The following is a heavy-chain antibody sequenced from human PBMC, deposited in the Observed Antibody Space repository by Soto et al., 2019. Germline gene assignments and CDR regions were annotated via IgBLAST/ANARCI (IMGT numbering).Heavy chain of an antibody. Sequence: ASVKVSCKASGYTFTSYAMHWVRQAPGQRLEWMGWINAGNGNTKYSQKFQGRVTITRDTSASTAYMELSSLRSEDTAVYYCARVAQDYGEYVSYYYGMDFWGQGTTVTVSS. CDR3: ARVAQDYGEYVSYYYGMDF. V-gene: IGHV1-3*01. CDR1: GYTFTSYA. J-gene: IGHJ6*02. CDR2: INAGNGNT. D-gene: IGHD4-17*01.